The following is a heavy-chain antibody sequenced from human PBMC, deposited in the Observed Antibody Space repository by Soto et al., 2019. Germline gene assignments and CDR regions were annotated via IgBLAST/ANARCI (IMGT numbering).Heavy chain of an antibody. CDR3: AKDLQVVVITSNWFDP. CDR2: ISGSGGST. J-gene: IGHJ5*02. V-gene: IGHV3-23*01. CDR1: GFTFSSYA. D-gene: IGHD3-22*01. Sequence: GGSLRLSCAASGFTFSSYAMSWVRRAPGKGLEWVSAISGSGGSTYYADSVKGRFTISRDNSKNTLYLQMNSLRAEDTAVYYCAKDLQVVVITSNWFDPWGQGTLVTVSS.